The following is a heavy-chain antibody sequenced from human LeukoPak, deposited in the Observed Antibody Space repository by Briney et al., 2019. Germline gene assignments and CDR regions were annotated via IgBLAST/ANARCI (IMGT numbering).Heavy chain of an antibody. CDR1: GGSFSGYY. CDR3: ARGRRYSGDDY. CDR2: INHSGST. Sequence: SETLSLACAVYGGSFSGYYWSWIRQPPGKGLEWIGEINHSGSTNYNPSLKSRVTISVDTSKNQFSLKLNSVTAADTAVYYCARGRRYSGDDYWGQGTLVTVSS. V-gene: IGHV4-34*01. D-gene: IGHD1-26*01. J-gene: IGHJ4*02.